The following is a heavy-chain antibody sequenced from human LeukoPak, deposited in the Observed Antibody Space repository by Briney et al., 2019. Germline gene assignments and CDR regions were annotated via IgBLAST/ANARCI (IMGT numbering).Heavy chain of an antibody. Sequence: GGSLRLSCAASGSIVSSNHMSWVRQAPGKGLEWVSVIYSGGDIYFADSVKGQFTISRDNSKNTLYLHMNSLRAEDTAVYYCARVVGGSSRSFDYWGQGTLVTVSS. J-gene: IGHJ4*02. D-gene: IGHD1-26*01. CDR1: GSIVSSNH. V-gene: IGHV3-53*01. CDR3: ARVVGGSSRSFDY. CDR2: IYSGGDI.